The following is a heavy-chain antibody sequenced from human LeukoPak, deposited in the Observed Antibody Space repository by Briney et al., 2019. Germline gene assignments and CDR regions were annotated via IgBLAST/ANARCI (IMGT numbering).Heavy chain of an antibody. CDR2: IYSGGST. CDR1: GFTVSRNY. Sequence: GGSLRLSCAASGFTVSRNYMSWVRQAPGKGLEWVSIIYSGGSTYYADSVKGRFTISRDSSKNTLYLQMNSLRAEDTAVYYCARDPRALYNYYGLDVWGQGTTVTVSS. CDR3: ARDPRALYNYYGLDV. J-gene: IGHJ6*02. V-gene: IGHV3-66*01.